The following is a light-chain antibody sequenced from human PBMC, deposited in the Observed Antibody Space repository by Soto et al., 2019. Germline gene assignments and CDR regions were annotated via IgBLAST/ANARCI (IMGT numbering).Light chain of an antibody. CDR3: SSYAGNNNVV. J-gene: IGLJ2*01. CDR1: SSDIGGYNY. V-gene: IGLV2-8*01. Sequence: QSVLTQPPSASGSPGQSVTISCTGTSSDIGGYNYVSWYQQHPGKATKVMIYEVTKRPSGVPDRFSGSKSGNTASLTVSGLQAEDEADYYCSSYAGNNNVVFGGGTKVTVL. CDR2: EVT.